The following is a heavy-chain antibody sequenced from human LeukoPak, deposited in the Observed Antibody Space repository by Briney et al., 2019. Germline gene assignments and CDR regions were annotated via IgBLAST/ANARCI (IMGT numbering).Heavy chain of an antibody. D-gene: IGHD3-10*01. CDR3: AKDPWVVRGVTLDY. Sequence: GGSLRLSCAASGFTFSSYGMHWVRQAPGKGLEWVAFIRYDGSNKYYADSVKGRFTISRDNSKNTLYLQMNSLRAEDTAVYCCAKDPWVVRGVTLDYWGQGTLVTVSS. V-gene: IGHV3-30*02. J-gene: IGHJ4*02. CDR2: IRYDGSNK. CDR1: GFTFSSYG.